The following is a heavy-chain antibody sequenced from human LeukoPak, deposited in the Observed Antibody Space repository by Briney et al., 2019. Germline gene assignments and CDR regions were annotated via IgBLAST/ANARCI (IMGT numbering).Heavy chain of an antibody. J-gene: IGHJ6*03. Sequence: SETLSLTCTVYGGSFSGYYWSWIRQPPGQGLEWIGEINHSGSTNYNPSLKSRVTISADTSKNQFSLKLSSVTAADTAVYYCARGTKRLGYCSGGSCYPYYYYYMDVWGKGTTLTVSS. CDR3: ARGTKRLGYCSGGSCYPYYYYYMDV. V-gene: IGHV4-34*01. CDR2: INHSGST. CDR1: GGSFSGYY. D-gene: IGHD2-15*01.